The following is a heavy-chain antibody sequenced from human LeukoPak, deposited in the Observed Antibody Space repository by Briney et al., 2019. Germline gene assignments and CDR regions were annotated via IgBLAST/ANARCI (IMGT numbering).Heavy chain of an antibody. CDR1: GYPFTVYY. D-gene: IGHD6-13*01. CDR3: ARDSGSWYRGWFDP. J-gene: IGHJ5*02. CDR2: INPNTGDT. V-gene: IGHV1-2*02. Sequence: ASVKVSCKASGYPFTVYYMHWVRQAPGQGLEWMGWINPNTGDTNYAQKFQGRVTMTRDTSISTGYMELSSLRSDDTAVYYCARDSGSWYRGWFDPWGQGTLVTVSS.